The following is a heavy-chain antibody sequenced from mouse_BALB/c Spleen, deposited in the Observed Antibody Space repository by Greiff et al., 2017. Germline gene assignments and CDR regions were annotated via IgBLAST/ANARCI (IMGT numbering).Heavy chain of an antibody. CDR2: INPSNGDT. CDR1: GYTFTSYY. Sequence: QVQLQQSGAELVKPGASVKLSCKASGYTFTSYYMYWVKQRPGQGLEWIGEINPSNGDTNFNEKFKSKATLTVDKSSSTAYMQLSSLTSEDSAVYYCTRAYYSMDYWGQGTSVTVSS. J-gene: IGHJ4*01. CDR3: TRAYYSMDY. V-gene: IGHV1S81*02.